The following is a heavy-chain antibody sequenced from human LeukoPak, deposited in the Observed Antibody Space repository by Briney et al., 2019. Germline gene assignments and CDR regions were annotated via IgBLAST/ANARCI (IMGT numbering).Heavy chain of an antibody. Sequence: PGGSLRLSCVVSGFTFSRSTMNWVRQAPGKGLEWVSSISSTSTYIYYADSVKGRFTISRDNAKKSLYLQMNSLRGEDTAVYYCARGDGYPTPSRNWFDPWGQGTLVTVSS. CDR1: GFTFSRST. CDR2: ISSTSTYI. J-gene: IGHJ5*02. V-gene: IGHV3-21*01. D-gene: IGHD2-21*01. CDR3: ARGDGYPTPSRNWFDP.